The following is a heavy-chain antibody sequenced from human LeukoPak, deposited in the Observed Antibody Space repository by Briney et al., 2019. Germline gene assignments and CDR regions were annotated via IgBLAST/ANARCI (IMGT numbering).Heavy chain of an antibody. V-gene: IGHV1-2*02. D-gene: IGHD3-9*01. Sequence: GASVKVSCKASGYTFTVYYMHWVRQAPGQGLEWMGWINPNSYYTKYAQKCQGRVNMTRDTSISTAYMELRRQRTDDTAVYYCARDFDPDILTGYSLDYYYYGMDVWGQGTTVTVSS. CDR3: ARDFDPDILTGYSLDYYYYGMDV. J-gene: IGHJ6*02. CDR2: INPNSYYT. CDR1: GYTFTVYY.